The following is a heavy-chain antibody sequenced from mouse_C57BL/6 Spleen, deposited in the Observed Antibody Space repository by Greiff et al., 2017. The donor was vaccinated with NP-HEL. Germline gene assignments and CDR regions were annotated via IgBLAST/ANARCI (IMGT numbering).Heavy chain of an antibody. CDR2: IDPSDSYT. V-gene: IGHV1-50*01. CDR1: GYTFTSYW. D-gene: IGHD2-10*01. CDR3: AREGGRSSYYGKEFAY. Sequence: QVQLQQSGAELVKPGASVKLSCKASGYTFTSYWMQWVKQRPGQGLEWIGEIDPSDSYTNYNQKFKDKATLTVDTSSSTAYMQLSSLTSEDSAVYYCAREGGRSSYYGKEFAYWGQGTLVTVSA. J-gene: IGHJ3*01.